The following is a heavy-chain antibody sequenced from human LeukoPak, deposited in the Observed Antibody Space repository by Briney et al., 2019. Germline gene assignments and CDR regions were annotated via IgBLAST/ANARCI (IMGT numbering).Heavy chain of an antibody. CDR2: ISYDGSNK. CDR1: GFTFSSYG. CDR3: AKEGAAAGTGRDYYYGMDV. V-gene: IGHV3-30*18. D-gene: IGHD6-13*01. Sequence: PGGSLRLSWAASGFTFSSYGMHWVRQAPGKGLEWVAVISYDGSNKYYADSVKGRFTISRDNSKNTLYLQMNSLRAEDTAVYYCAKEGAAAGTGRDYYYGMDVWGQGTTVTVSS. J-gene: IGHJ6*02.